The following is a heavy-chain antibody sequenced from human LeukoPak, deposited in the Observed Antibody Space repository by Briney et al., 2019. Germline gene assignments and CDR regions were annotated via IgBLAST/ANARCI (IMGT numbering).Heavy chain of an antibody. CDR3: AGREITMVRGVSHDAFDM. V-gene: IGHV5-51*01. CDR2: IYPGDSDT. CDR1: RYSFTSYW. Sequence: RGESLKISCKGSRYSFTSYWIGWVRQMPGKGLEWMGIIYPGDSDTRYSPSFQGQVTISADKSISTAYLQWSSLKASDTAMYYCAGREITMVRGVSHDAFDMWGQGTMVTVSS. D-gene: IGHD3-10*01. J-gene: IGHJ3*02.